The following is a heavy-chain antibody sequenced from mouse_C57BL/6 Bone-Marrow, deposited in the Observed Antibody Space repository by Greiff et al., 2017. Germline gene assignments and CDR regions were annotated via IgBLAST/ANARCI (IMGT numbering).Heavy chain of an antibody. CDR2: ISSGGSYT. D-gene: IGHD4-1*01. Sequence: EVQGVESGGDLVKPGGSLKLSCAASGFTFSSYGMSWVRQTPDKRLEWVATISSGGSYTYYPDSVKGRFTISRDNAKNTLYLQMSSLKSEDTAMYYCARHAGRAYWGQGTLVTVSA. CDR1: GFTFSSYG. J-gene: IGHJ3*01. V-gene: IGHV5-6*01. CDR3: ARHAGRAY.